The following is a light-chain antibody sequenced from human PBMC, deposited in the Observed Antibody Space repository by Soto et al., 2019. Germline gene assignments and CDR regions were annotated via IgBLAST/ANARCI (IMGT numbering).Light chain of an antibody. CDR3: SSYAGSNIYVI. CDR2: EVS. J-gene: IGLJ2*01. V-gene: IGLV2-8*01. CDR1: SSDVGGYNY. Sequence: QPVLTQPPSASGSPGQSVTISCTGTSSDVGGYNYVSWYQQHPGKAPKLMLYEVSTRPSGVPDRFSGSKSGNTASLTVSGLQAEDEADYYCSSYAGSNIYVIFGGGTKVTVL.